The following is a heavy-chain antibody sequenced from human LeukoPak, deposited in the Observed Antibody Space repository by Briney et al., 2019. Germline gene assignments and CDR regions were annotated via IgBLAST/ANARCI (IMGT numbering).Heavy chain of an antibody. Sequence: GGSLRLSCAASGFSFPSHSFHWVRQSPGKGLEWVAYIGTSSSTIYQAKCVKGRFSISRDNDKNSLFLQMDGLRVEDTAVYYCARDANYEKNGIWYDAFEVWGLGTRVTVSS. J-gene: IGHJ3*01. V-gene: IGHV3-48*04. D-gene: IGHD4/OR15-4a*01. CDR2: IGTSSSTI. CDR1: GFSFPSHS. CDR3: ARDANYEKNGIWYDAFEV.